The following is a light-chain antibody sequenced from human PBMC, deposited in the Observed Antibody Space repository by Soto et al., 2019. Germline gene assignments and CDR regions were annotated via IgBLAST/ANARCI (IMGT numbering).Light chain of an antibody. J-gene: IGLJ1*01. Sequence: QYALTQPRSVSGSPGQSVTISCTGTSSDVGGYNFVSWYQQHPGKAPKFLIYDVTKRPSGVPDRFSGSKSGNTASLTISGLQAEDEADYYCCSYVGSYTSYVFGTGTKLTVL. V-gene: IGLV2-11*01. CDR2: DVT. CDR1: SSDVGGYNF. CDR3: CSYVGSYTSYV.